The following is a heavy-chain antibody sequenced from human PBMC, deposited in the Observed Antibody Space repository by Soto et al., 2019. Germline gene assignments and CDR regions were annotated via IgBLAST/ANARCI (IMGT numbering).Heavy chain of an antibody. CDR3: ARSRFLGSTAGAFDT. J-gene: IGHJ3*02. CDR2: ISGSGGST. CDR1: GFTFSSYA. D-gene: IGHD3-3*01. V-gene: IGHV3-23*01. Sequence: GGSLRLSCAASGFTFSSYAMSWVRQAPGKGLEWVSAISGSGGSTYYADSVKGRFTISRDNSKNTLYLQMNSLRAEDTAVYYCARSRFLGSTAGAFDTWGQGTMVTVSS.